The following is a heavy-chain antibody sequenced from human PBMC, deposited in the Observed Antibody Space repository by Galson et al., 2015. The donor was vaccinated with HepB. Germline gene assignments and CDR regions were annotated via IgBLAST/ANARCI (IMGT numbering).Heavy chain of an antibody. V-gene: IGHV3-21*04. CDR1: GFNFGSYF. Sequence: SLRLSCAGSGFNFGSYFMNWVRQAPGKGLEWVAYISTRSTYIYYADSMKGRFTISRDDAKNSLYLQMNSLRADDTAIYYCTRMGDLSGYSSLWGQGTLVTVSS. CDR3: TRMGDLSGYSSL. CDR2: ISTRSTYI. D-gene: IGHD6-13*01. J-gene: IGHJ4*02.